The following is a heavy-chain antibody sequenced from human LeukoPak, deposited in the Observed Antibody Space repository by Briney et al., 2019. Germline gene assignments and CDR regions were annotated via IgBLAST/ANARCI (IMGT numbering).Heavy chain of an antibody. V-gene: IGHV3-7*01. CDR2: IKEDGSGK. J-gene: IGHJ4*02. CDR3: ARDSGLAF. CDR1: GFTFSSYW. Sequence: GGSLRLSCVASGFTFSSYWMSWVRQAPGKGLEWVANIKEDGSGKYYVDSVKGRFTISRDNAKNSPYLQMNSLRAEDTAVYYCARDSGLAFWGQGTLVTVSS. D-gene: IGHD2-21*01.